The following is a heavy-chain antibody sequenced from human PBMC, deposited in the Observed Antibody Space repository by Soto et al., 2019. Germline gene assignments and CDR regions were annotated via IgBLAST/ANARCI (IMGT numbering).Heavy chain of an antibody. Sequence: QVQLVESGGGLVKPGGSLRLSCAASGFTFSDYYMSWIRQAPGKGLEWVSYISSSSSYTNYADSVKGRFTISRDNAKNSLYLQMNSLRAEDTAVYYCARHDSSGYWPDYWGQGTLVTVSS. J-gene: IGHJ4*02. V-gene: IGHV3-11*06. CDR1: GFTFSDYY. CDR2: ISSSSSYT. D-gene: IGHD3-22*01. CDR3: ARHDSSGYWPDY.